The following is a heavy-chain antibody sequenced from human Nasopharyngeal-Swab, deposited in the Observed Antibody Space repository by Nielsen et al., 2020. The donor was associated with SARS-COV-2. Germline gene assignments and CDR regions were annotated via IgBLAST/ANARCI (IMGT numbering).Heavy chain of an antibody. V-gene: IGHV3-74*01. CDR3: ARDKITMVRGVRSYWYFDL. D-gene: IGHD3-10*01. J-gene: IGHJ2*01. CDR1: GFTFSSYW. Sequence: GESLKISCAASGFTFSSYWMHWVRQAPGKGLVWVSRINSDGSSTSYADSVKGRFTISRDNAKNSLYLQMNSLRAEDTAVYYCARDKITMVRGVRSYWYFDLWGRGTLVTVSS. CDR2: INSDGSST.